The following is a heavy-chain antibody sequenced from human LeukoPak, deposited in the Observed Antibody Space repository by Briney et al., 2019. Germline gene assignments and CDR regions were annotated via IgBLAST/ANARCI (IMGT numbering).Heavy chain of an antibody. V-gene: IGHV3-64*01. CDR2: ISSNGGST. CDR3: ARSYYDILTVYGMDV. CDR1: GFTFSSYG. J-gene: IGHJ6*02. D-gene: IGHD3-9*01. Sequence: GGSLRLSCAASGFTFSSYGMHWVRQAPGKGLEYVSAISSNGGSTYYANSVKGRFTISRDNSKNTLYLQMGSLRAEDMAVYYCARSYYDILTVYGMDVWGQGTTVTVSS.